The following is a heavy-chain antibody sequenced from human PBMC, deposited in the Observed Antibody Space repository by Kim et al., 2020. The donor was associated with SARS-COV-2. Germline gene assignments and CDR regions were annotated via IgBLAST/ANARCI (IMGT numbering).Heavy chain of an antibody. J-gene: IGHJ4*02. Sequence: DSVKGRFTISRDNSKNTLYLQMNSLRAEDTAVYYCAKTIWATVVTLAFDYWGQGTLVTVSS. V-gene: IGHV3-23*01. CDR3: AKTIWATVVTLAFDY. D-gene: IGHD4-17*01.